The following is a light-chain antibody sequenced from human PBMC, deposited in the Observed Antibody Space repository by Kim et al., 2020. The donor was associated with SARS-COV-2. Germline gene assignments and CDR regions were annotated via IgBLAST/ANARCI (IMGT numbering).Light chain of an antibody. J-gene: IGLJ2*01. CDR1: SLRTYY. V-gene: IGLV3-19*01. CDR2: GKN. CDR3: NSRDSSGRNLE. Sequence: SSELTQDPAVSVALGQTVRITCQGDSLRTYYAAWYQQKPGQAPVIVISGKNNRPSGIPDRFSGSISGNTASLTITGAQADDEADYYCNSRDSSGRNLEFG.